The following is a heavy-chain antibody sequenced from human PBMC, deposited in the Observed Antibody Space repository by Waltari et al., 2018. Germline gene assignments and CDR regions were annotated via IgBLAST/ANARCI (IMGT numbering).Heavy chain of an antibody. CDR1: GFPFSSYW. J-gene: IGHJ5*02. V-gene: IGHV3-74*01. Sequence: EVQLVESGGGLVQPGGSLRLSCAASGFPFSSYWMHWVRQVPGKGLVWVSRMKGDGTNILYADSVKGRFTISRDNAKNTLYLQMNSLRAEDTAVYYCARVRLGDYVISTWGQGTLVTVSS. D-gene: IGHD4-17*01. CDR2: MKGDGTNI. CDR3: ARVRLGDYVIST.